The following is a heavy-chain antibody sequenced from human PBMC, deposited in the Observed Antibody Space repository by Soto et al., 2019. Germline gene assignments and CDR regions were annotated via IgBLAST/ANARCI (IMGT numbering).Heavy chain of an antibody. CDR3: VSDRGYGHASVPYS. CDR2: ISYDGGLQ. D-gene: IGHD5-18*01. J-gene: IGHJ4*02. Sequence: QAQLVESGGGVVPPGRSLRLSCAASGFTFSSYGMHWVRQAPGTGLEWVAVISYDGGLQHYADSVKGRFTFSRDNSKNMVLLQMNSLRAEDTAVYYCVSDRGYGHASVPYSWGQGTLVSVSS. V-gene: IGHV3-30*03. CDR1: GFTFSSYG.